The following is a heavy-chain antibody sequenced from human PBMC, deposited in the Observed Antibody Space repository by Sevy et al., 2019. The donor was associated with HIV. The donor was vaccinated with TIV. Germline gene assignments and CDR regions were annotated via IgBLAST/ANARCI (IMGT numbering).Heavy chain of an antibody. V-gene: IGHV3-15*01. CDR1: GFTFSNAW. Sequence: AGSLRLSCAASGFTFSNAWMSWVRQAPGKGLEWVGRIKSKTDGGTIDYAAPVKGRFTISRDDSKNTLYLQMNSLKTEDTAVYYCTTVGTGSTRPTIYYYYGMDVWGQGTTVTVSS. CDR2: IKSKTDGGTI. D-gene: IGHD1-1*01. CDR3: TTVGTGSTRPTIYYYYGMDV. J-gene: IGHJ6*02.